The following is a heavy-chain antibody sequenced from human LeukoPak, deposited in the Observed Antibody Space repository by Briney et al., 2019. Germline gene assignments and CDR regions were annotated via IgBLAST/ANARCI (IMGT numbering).Heavy chain of an antibody. Sequence: SSETLSLTCTVSGGSISSSSYYWGWIRQPPGKGLEWIGSIYHSGSTYYNPSLKSRATISVDTSKNQFSLKLSSVTAADTAVYYCARVDPELLYFDFWGQGTLVTVSS. V-gene: IGHV4-39*07. CDR2: IYHSGST. CDR3: ARVDPELLYFDF. D-gene: IGHD2-21*02. J-gene: IGHJ4*02. CDR1: GGSISSSSYY.